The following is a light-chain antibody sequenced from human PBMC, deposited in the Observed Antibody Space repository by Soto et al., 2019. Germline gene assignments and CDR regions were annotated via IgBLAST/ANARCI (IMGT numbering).Light chain of an antibody. J-gene: IGKJ1*01. CDR3: QQYMNWPTWT. CDR2: GAS. V-gene: IGKV3-15*01. CDR1: LSASTN. Sequence: ETVMTQSPATLSVSPGDTATLSCRASLSASTNLAWYQHKPGQAPSLLIYGASMSASGTPARFRGSGAGSQFTLNISSLQSADVAVYYCQQYMNWPTWTFGHGTPVEIK.